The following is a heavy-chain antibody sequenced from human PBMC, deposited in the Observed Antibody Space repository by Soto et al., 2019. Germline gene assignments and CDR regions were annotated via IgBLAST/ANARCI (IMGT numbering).Heavy chain of an antibody. CDR2: ISYDGSNK. CDR1: GFTFSSYA. V-gene: IGHV3-30-3*01. J-gene: IGHJ6*02. D-gene: IGHD6-13*01. Sequence: ESGGGVVQPGRSLRLSCAASGFTFSSYAMHWVRQAPGKGLEWVAVISYDGSNKYYADSVKGRFTIYRDNSKNTLYLQMNSLRAEDTAVYYCAREDQQRLVPGGMDVWGPGTTVTVSS. CDR3: AREDQQRLVPGGMDV.